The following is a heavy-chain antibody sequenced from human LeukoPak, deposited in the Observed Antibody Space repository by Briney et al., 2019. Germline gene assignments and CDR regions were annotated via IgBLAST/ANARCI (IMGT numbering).Heavy chain of an antibody. CDR2: INHSGST. V-gene: IGHV4-34*01. Sequence: KPSETLSLTCAVYGGSFSGYYWSWIRQPPGKGLEWIGEINHSGSTYYNPSLKSRVTISVDTSKNQFSLKLSSVTAADTAVYYCARVQYYDFWSGYYPRDWFDPWGQGTLVTVSS. CDR3: ARVQYYDFWSGYYPRDWFDP. J-gene: IGHJ5*02. D-gene: IGHD3-3*01. CDR1: GGSFSGYY.